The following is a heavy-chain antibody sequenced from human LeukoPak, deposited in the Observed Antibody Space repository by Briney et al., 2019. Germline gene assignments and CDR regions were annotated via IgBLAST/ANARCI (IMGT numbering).Heavy chain of an antibody. CDR2: IIPIFGTA. J-gene: IGHJ4*02. CDR3: ARLPHHYDFWSGYSYYFDY. V-gene: IGHV1-69*01. D-gene: IGHD3-3*01. Sequence: SVKVSCKASGGTFSSYAISWVRLAPGQGLEWMGGIIPIFGTANYAQKFQGRVTITADESTSTAYMELSSLRSEDTAVYYCARLPHHYDFWSGYSYYFDYWGQGTLVTVSS. CDR1: GGTFSSYA.